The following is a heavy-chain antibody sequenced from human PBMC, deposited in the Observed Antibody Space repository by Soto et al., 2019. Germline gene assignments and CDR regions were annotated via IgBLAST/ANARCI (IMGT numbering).Heavy chain of an antibody. J-gene: IGHJ5*02. CDR1: GFTFSSYG. D-gene: IGHD6-13*01. Sequence: GGSLRLSCAASGFTFSSYGMHWVRQAPGKGLEWVAVISCDGSNKYYADSVKGRFTISRDNSKNTLYLQMNSLRAEDTAVYYCAKSRLRIAAAGTWWFDPWGQGTLVTVSS. CDR3: AKSRLRIAAAGTWWFDP. CDR2: ISCDGSNK. V-gene: IGHV3-30*18.